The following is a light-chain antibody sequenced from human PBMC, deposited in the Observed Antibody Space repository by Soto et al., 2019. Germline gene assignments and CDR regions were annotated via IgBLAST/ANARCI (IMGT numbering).Light chain of an antibody. CDR3: QQYESYSPWT. J-gene: IGKJ5*01. Sequence: DIQMNPSPYTLSAVVGETVTVTCRASQSVSGWLAWYQQKPGEAPKLLIYDASALPRGVPSRFSDSGSGTEFTLTISNLQPDDFATYYCQQYESYSPWTFGQGTRLEIK. CDR2: DAS. V-gene: IGKV1-5*01. CDR1: QSVSGW.